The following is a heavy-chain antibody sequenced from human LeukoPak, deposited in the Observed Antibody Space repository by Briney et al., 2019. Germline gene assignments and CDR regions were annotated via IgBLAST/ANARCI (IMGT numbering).Heavy chain of an antibody. Sequence: GASVKVSCKASGYTFTSYAMHWVRQAPGQRLEWMGWINAGNGNTEYSQEFQGRVTITRDTSASTAYMELSSLRSEDMAVYYCARARYSSGWGDFDYWGQGTLVTVSS. CDR1: GYTFTSYA. D-gene: IGHD6-19*01. J-gene: IGHJ4*02. CDR3: ARARYSSGWGDFDY. CDR2: INAGNGNT. V-gene: IGHV1-3*03.